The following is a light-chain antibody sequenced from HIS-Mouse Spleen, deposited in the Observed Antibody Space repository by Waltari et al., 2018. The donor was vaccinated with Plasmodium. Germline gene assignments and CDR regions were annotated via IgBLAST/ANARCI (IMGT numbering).Light chain of an antibody. V-gene: IGKV3-15*01. CDR2: GAS. J-gene: IGKJ3*01. CDR3: QQYNNWSFT. CDR1: QNVSSN. Sequence: EIVMTQSPATLSVSPGETATLPCRASQNVSSNLAWYQQKPAQAPRLLIYGASTRATGIPARFSGSGSGTEFTLTISSLQSEDFAVYYCQQYNNWSFTFGPGTKVDIK.